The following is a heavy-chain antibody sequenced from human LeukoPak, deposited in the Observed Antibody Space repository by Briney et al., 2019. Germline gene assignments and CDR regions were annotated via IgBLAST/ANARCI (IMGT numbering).Heavy chain of an antibody. CDR3: ARYGGSGWVIGN. J-gene: IGHJ4*02. CDR2: IYYTGAT. D-gene: IGHD6-19*01. Sequence: SETLSLTCTVSGGSISNNYWTWIRQPPGKGLEWIGYIYYTGATSYNPSLKSRVTISVDTSRNQFSLRLTSVTAADTAVYYCARYGGSGWVIGNWGQGTLVTVSS. V-gene: IGHV4-59*08. CDR1: GGSISNNY.